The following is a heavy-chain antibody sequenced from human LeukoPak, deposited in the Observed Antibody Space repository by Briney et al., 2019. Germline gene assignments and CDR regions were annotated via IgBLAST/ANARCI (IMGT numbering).Heavy chain of an antibody. V-gene: IGHV7-4-1*02. D-gene: IGHD1-26*01. CDR1: GYIFTNYA. CDR3: ARDYRPEIIGATVDY. CDR2: INTNTGNP. J-gene: IGHJ4*02. Sequence: ASVKVSCKASGYIFTNYAISWVRQAPGQGLEWMGWINTNTGNPTYAQGFTGRFVFSLDTSVSTAYLQISSLKAEDTAVYYCARDYRPEIIGATVDYWGQGTLVTVSS.